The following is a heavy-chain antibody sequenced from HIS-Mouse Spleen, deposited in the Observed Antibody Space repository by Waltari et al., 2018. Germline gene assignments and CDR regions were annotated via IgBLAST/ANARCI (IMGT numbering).Heavy chain of an antibody. CDR2: IKQDGSEK. J-gene: IGHJ4*02. V-gene: IGHV3-7*01. Sequence: EVQLVESGGGLVQPGGSLRLSCAASGFTFSSYWRSWVRQAPGRGLEGVANIKQDGSEKYYVDSVKGRFTISRDNAKNSLYLQMNSLRAEDTAVYYCARRLAPDYWGQGTLVTVSS. CDR1: GFTFSSYW. D-gene: IGHD4-17*01. CDR3: ARRLAPDY.